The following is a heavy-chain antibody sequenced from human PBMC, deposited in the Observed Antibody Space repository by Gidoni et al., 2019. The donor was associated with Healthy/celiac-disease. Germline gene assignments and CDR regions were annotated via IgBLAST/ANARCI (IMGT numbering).Heavy chain of an antibody. CDR1: GFTFSSYG. CDR2: IKQDGSEK. V-gene: IGHV3-7*01. J-gene: IGHJ4*02. Sequence: EVQLVESGGGLVQPGGSLRLSCADSGFTFSSYGMSWVRQAPGKGLGLVANIKQDGSEKYYVDSVKGRFTISRDNAKNSLYLQMNSLRAEDTAVYYCARDAHYDILTGYSFYFDYWGQGTLVTVSS. D-gene: IGHD3-9*01. CDR3: ARDAHYDILTGYSFYFDY.